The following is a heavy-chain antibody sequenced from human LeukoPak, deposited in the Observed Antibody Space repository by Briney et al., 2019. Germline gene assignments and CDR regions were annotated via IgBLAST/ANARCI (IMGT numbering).Heavy chain of an antibody. D-gene: IGHD2-21*01. Sequence: GGSLRLSCAASGFTVSSNYMSWVRQGPGKGLEWVSVIYSGGSTNYADSVKGRFTISRDNSKNTLYLQMNSLRVEDTAVYYCARGGGAEAFDIWGQGTMVTVSS. J-gene: IGHJ3*02. CDR2: IYSGGST. CDR1: GFTVSSNY. V-gene: IGHV3-66*01. CDR3: ARGGGAEAFDI.